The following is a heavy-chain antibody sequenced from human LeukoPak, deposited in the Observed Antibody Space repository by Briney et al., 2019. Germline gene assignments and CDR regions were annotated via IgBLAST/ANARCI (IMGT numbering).Heavy chain of an antibody. CDR3: ARNPRTPGDYMDV. CDR2: ITPIFDTT. CDR1: GGTFNTYS. Sequence: SVKVSCKASGGTFNTYSICWVRQAPGQGLEWMGRITPIFDTTTYAQKFQGRVTITTDESSSTAYMELSSLRSEDTAVYYCARNPRTPGDYMDVWGKGTTVTVSS. D-gene: IGHD1-14*01. J-gene: IGHJ6*03. V-gene: IGHV1-69*05.